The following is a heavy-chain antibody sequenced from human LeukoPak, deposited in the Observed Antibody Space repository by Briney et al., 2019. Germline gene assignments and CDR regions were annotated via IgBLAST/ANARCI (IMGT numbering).Heavy chain of an antibody. D-gene: IGHD6-19*01. J-gene: IGHJ4*02. CDR1: GGSISSSSYY. Sequence: SETLSLTCTVSGGSISSSSYYWGWIRQPPGKGLEWIGSIYYSGSTYYNPSLKSRVTISVDTSKNQFSLKLSSVTAADTAVYYCARAPAVAGPVLFDYWGQGTLVTVSS. V-gene: IGHV4-39*01. CDR2: IYYSGST. CDR3: ARAPAVAGPVLFDY.